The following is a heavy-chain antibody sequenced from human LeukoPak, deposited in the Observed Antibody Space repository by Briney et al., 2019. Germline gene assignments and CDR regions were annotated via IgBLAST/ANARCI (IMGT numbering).Heavy chain of an antibody. D-gene: IGHD2-8*02. J-gene: IGHJ4*02. CDR2: ISGSGGST. Sequence: GGTLRLSCAASGFTFSSYGMSWVHQAPGKGLEWVSAISGSGGSTYYADSVRGRFTISRDNSKSTLSLQMNSLRAEDTAIYYCATYRQVLLPFESWGQGTLVTVSS. CDR1: GFTFSSYG. CDR3: ATYRQVLLPFES. V-gene: IGHV3-23*01.